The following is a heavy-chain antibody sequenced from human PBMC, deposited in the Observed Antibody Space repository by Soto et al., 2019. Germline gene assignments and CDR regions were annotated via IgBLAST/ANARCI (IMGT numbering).Heavy chain of an antibody. CDR3: ARIRAYGDYVIECYFDY. Sequence: QVTLKESGPVLVKPTETLTLTCTVSGFSLSNARMGVSWIRQPPGKALEWLAHIFSNDEKSYSTSLKSRLTVSQDNSKSRLVLSMTTMDLVDTATYYCARIRAYGDYVIECYFDYWGQGTLATVSS. CDR2: IFSNDEK. CDR1: GFSLSNARMG. V-gene: IGHV2-26*01. J-gene: IGHJ4*02. D-gene: IGHD4-17*01.